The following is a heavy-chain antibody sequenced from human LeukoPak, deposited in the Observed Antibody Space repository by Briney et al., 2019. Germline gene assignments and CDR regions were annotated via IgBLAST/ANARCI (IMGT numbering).Heavy chain of an antibody. CDR3: ARYGAAAGTGFDY. V-gene: IGHV1-2*04. J-gene: IGHJ4*02. Sequence: ASVKVSCKASGYTFTGYYMHWVRQAPGQGLEWMGWINPNSGGTNYAQKFQGWVTMTRDTSISTAYMELNRLRSDDTAVYYCARYGAAAGTGFDYWGQGTLVTVSS. CDR1: GYTFTGYY. D-gene: IGHD6-13*01. CDR2: INPNSGGT.